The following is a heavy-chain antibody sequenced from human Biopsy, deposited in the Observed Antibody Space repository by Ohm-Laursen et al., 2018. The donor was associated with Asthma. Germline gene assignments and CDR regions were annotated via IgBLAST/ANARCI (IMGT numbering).Heavy chain of an antibody. Sequence: SVKVSCKASGDSFSNYAISWVRQAPGHSLEWMGWINAANGNTKYSQKFQGRLTISRDTSASTAYMDPSSLRSEDTAVYYCARTYFDFLTGQVHDAFAMWGQGTMVTVSS. V-gene: IGHV1-3*01. CDR3: ARTYFDFLTGQVHDAFAM. CDR1: GDSFSNYA. CDR2: INAANGNT. D-gene: IGHD3-9*01. J-gene: IGHJ3*02.